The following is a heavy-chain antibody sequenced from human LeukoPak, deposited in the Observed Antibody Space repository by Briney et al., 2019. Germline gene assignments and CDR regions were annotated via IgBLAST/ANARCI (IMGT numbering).Heavy chain of an antibody. CDR1: GFTFDDYA. V-gene: IGHV3-9*01. Sequence: PGGSLRLSCASSGFTFDDYAIHWVRHAPGTGLEWVSGVSWNSGSIGYADSVKGRFTISRDNAKNSLYLQMNSLRAEDTALYYCAKDIRPLWFGEGAFDYWGQGTLVTVSS. J-gene: IGHJ4*02. CDR3: AKDIRPLWFGEGAFDY. CDR2: VSWNSGSI. D-gene: IGHD3-10*01.